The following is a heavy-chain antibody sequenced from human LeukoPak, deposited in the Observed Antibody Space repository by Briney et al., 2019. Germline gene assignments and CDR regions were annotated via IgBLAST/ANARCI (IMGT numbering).Heavy chain of an antibody. CDR2: IWYDGSNK. CDR3: AKDLYFYDSSGHPLDY. J-gene: IGHJ4*02. Sequence: GGSLRLSCAASGFTFSSYGMHWVRQAPGKGLEWVAVIWYDGSNKYYADSVKGRFTISRDNSKNTLFLQMNSLRAEDTAVYYCAKDLYFYDSSGHPLDYWGQGTLVTVSS. CDR1: GFTFSSYG. D-gene: IGHD3-22*01. V-gene: IGHV3-33*06.